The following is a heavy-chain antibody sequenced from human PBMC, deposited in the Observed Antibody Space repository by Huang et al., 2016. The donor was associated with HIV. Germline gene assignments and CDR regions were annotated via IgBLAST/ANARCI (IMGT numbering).Heavy chain of an antibody. Sequence: QLQLQGSGPGLVKPSETLSLTCTVSDGSITSSSYYWGWIRQPPGKGLEWVGSIYYSGSTEYNPSLKSRVTVSGDTSKNQFSLKLSSVTAADTAVYYCARHFSYYDSSGYTPWDAFDIWGQGTMVTVSS. V-gene: IGHV4-39*01. CDR3: ARHFSYYDSSGYTPWDAFDI. D-gene: IGHD3-22*01. CDR2: IYYSGST. CDR1: DGSITSSSYY. J-gene: IGHJ3*02.